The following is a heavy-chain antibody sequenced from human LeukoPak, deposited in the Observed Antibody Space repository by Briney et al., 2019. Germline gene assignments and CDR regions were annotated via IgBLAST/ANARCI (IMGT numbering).Heavy chain of an antibody. Sequence: GGSLRLPCAASGFTFSTYGMHWVRQAPGKGLEWVAVISYDGSNKYYADSVKGRFTISRDNSKNTLSLQMNSLRAEDTAVYYCARRTRGSWVDYWGQGTLVTVSS. CDR2: ISYDGSNK. J-gene: IGHJ4*02. CDR1: GFTFSTYG. D-gene: IGHD1-26*01. CDR3: ARRTRGSWVDY. V-gene: IGHV3-30*03.